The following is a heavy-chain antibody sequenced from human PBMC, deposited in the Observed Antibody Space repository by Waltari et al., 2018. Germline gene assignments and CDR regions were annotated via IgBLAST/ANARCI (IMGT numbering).Heavy chain of an antibody. CDR2: FDPEDGET. Sequence: QVQLVQSGAEVKKPGASVKVSCKVSGYTLTELSMNWVRKAPGKGLEWMGGFDPEDGETIYAQKFQGRVTMTEDTSTDTAYMELSSLRSEDTAVYYCAALFGGVIPSDCWGQGTLVTVSS. V-gene: IGHV1-24*01. CDR3: AALFGGVIPSDC. D-gene: IGHD3-16*02. J-gene: IGHJ4*02. CDR1: GYTLTELS.